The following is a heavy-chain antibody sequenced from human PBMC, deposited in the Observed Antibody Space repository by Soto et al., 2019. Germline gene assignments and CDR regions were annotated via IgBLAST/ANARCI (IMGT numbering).Heavy chain of an antibody. CDR2: ISAYNGNT. J-gene: IGHJ6*02. CDR1: GYTFTSYG. V-gene: IGHV1-18*01. Sequence: QVQLVQSGAEVKKPGASVKVSCKASGYTFTSYGISWVRQAPGQGLEWMGWISAYNGNTNYAQKLQGRVTMTTDTATSTAYMELRSLRSDDTAVYYCARDHVAARGRPGYYYYGMDVWGQGTTVTVSS. CDR3: ARDHVAARGRPGYYYYGMDV. D-gene: IGHD6-6*01.